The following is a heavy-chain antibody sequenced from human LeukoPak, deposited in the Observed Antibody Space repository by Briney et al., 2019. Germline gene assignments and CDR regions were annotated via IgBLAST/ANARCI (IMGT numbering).Heavy chain of an antibody. J-gene: IGHJ4*02. CDR1: GFTFSGSW. Sequence: GGSLRLSCAASGFTFSGSWMHWVRQVPGKGLVWVSHISPDGSYTDYADSVKGRFIISRDNAKNTMSLQMNSLRAEDTAVYYCVRDLSFSPDSWGQGTLVSVSS. CDR3: VRDLSFSPDS. CDR2: ISPDGSYT. V-gene: IGHV3-74*01.